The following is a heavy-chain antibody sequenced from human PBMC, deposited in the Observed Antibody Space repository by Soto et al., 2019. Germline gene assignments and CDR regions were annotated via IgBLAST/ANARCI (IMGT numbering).Heavy chain of an antibody. D-gene: IGHD3-3*01. CDR3: ASNFWSGSDYNWFGP. CDR2: IIPILGIA. CDR1: GGTFSSYT. V-gene: IGHV1-69*02. J-gene: IGHJ5*02. Sequence: SVEVSCKASGGTFSSYTMSWVRQAPGQGLEWMGRIIPILGIANYAQKFQGRVTITADKSTSTAYMELSSLRSEDTAVYYCASNFWSGSDYNWFGPWGQGTLVTVSS.